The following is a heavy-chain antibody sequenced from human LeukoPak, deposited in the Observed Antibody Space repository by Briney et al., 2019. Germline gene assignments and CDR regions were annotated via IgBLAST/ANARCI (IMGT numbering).Heavy chain of an antibody. D-gene: IGHD5-18*01. CDR3: AKDRYSYVQYYFDY. CDR1: GFTFSSYW. CDR2: IKQDGSEK. V-gene: IGHV3-7*03. Sequence: GGSLRLSCAASGFTFSSYWMSWVRQAPGKGLEWVANIKQDGSEKYYVDSVKGRFTISRDNSKNTLYLQMNSLRAEDTAVYYCAKDRYSYVQYYFDYWGQGTLVTVSS. J-gene: IGHJ4*02.